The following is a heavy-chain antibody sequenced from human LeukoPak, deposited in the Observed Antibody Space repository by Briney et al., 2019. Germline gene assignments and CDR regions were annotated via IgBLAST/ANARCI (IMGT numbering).Heavy chain of an antibody. D-gene: IGHD6-19*01. V-gene: IGHV1-69*13. CDR3: ARRYSSGWYRWGNYDY. CDR2: IIPIFGTA. CDR1: GGTFSSYA. J-gene: IGHJ4*02. Sequence: SVKVSCKASGGTFSSYAISWVRQAPGQGLEWMGGIIPIFGTANYAQKFQGRVTISADESTSTAYMELSSLRSEDTAVYYCARRYSSGWYRWGNYDYWGQGTLVTVSS.